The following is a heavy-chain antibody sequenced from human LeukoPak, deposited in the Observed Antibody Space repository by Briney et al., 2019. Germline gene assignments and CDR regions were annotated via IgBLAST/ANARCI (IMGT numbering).Heavy chain of an antibody. CDR1: GFTFSSYA. CDR3: ARDGALDSGSYTSSAYYGLDV. Sequence: GGSLRLSCAASGFTFSSYAMSWVRQAPGKGLEWVSTISGSDGSSTYYADSVKGRFTISRDNAKNSLNLQMNSLRAEDTAVYYCARDGALDSGSYTSSAYYGLDVRGQGTTVTVSS. CDR2: ISGSDGSST. J-gene: IGHJ6*02. V-gene: IGHV3-23*01. D-gene: IGHD3-10*01.